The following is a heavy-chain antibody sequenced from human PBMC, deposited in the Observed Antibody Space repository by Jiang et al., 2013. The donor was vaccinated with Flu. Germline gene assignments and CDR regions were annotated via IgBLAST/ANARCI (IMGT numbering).Heavy chain of an antibody. D-gene: IGHD3-22*01. CDR1: GFTFSSYG. CDR2: ISYDGSNK. Sequence: VQLLESGGGVVQPGRSLRLSCAASGFTFSSYGMHWVRQAPGKGLEWVAVISYDGSNKYYADSVKGRFTISRDNSKNTLYLQMNSLRAEDTAVYYCAATYYYDSSGYFGGFDYWGQGTLVTGLL. J-gene: IGHJ4*02. CDR3: AATYYYDSSGYFGGFDY. V-gene: IGHV3-30*03.